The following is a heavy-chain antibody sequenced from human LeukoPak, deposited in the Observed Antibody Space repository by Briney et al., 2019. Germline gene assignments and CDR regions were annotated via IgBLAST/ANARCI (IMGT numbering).Heavy chain of an antibody. Sequence: GGSLRLSCTTSGFTFSAYDMAWIRQAPGRGLEWVSSISSGNTYVYYADSVKGRFTISRDNANNSLSLQMNSLRAEDTAVYYCASRPRPYYYDSNGYFPLNFWGQGTLVAVSS. J-gene: IGHJ4*02. CDR2: ISSGNTYV. V-gene: IGHV3-21*06. CDR1: GFTFSAYD. CDR3: ASRPRPYYYDSNGYFPLNF. D-gene: IGHD3-22*01.